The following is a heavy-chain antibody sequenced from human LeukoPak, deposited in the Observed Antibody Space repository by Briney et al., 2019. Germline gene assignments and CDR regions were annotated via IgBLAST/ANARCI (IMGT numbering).Heavy chain of an antibody. Sequence: GGSLRLSCAASGFTFSSYEMNRVRQAPGKGLEWVAFIRYDGSNKYYADSVKGRFTISRDNSKNTLYLQMNSLRAEDTAVYYCARGRGIAVAGDYWGQGTLVTVSS. V-gene: IGHV3-30*02. CDR3: ARGRGIAVAGDY. CDR2: IRYDGSNK. D-gene: IGHD6-19*01. J-gene: IGHJ4*02. CDR1: GFTFSSYE.